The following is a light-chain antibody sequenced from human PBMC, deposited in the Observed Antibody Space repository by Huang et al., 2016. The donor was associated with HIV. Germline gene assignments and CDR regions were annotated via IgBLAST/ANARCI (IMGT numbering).Light chain of an antibody. V-gene: IGKV4-1*01. CDR3: QQYYRLPQT. Sequence: DIVMTQSPDSLTVSLGERATIKCRSSQSVLYSSNSKNYVAWFQQKPGRAPRLPSYWASARESGVPDRFSGSGSGTDFTLTIDRLEAEDAAIYYCQQYYRLPQTFGQGTRVEIK. CDR1: QSVLYSSNSKNY. J-gene: IGKJ1*01. CDR2: WAS.